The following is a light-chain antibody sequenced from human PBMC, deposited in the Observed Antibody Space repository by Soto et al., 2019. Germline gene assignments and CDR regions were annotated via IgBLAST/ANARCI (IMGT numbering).Light chain of an antibody. V-gene: IGKV1-12*01. CDR1: QDIGNL. Sequence: DIQMTQAPSSVSASVGDRVTLTCRASQDIGNLLAWYQQKPWKDPKLLIYFGSNLQTGVPSRFSGSGSGTDFTLTISSLQPEDLATYYCQQADSFPLTFGRGTRVEIK. J-gene: IGKJ4*01. CDR3: QQADSFPLT. CDR2: FGS.